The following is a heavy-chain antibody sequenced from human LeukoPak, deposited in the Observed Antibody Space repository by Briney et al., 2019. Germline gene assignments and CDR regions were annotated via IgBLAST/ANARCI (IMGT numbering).Heavy chain of an antibody. J-gene: IGHJ4*02. Sequence: GGSLRLSCAASGFTFSSYAMSWVRQAPGKGLEWVSRINSDGSSTTYADSVKGRFTISRDNAKNTLYLQMNSLRAEDTAVYYCARGLRGYSSYCKDYWGQGTLVTVSS. CDR3: ARGLRGYSSYCKDY. D-gene: IGHD6-13*01. CDR1: GFTFSSYA. V-gene: IGHV3-74*01. CDR2: INSDGSST.